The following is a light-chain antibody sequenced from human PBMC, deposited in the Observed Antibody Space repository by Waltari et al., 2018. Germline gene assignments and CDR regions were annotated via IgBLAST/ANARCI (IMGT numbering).Light chain of an antibody. Sequence: SYELTQPPSVSVSPGQTARITCSGDVLPKQYSYWYQQKPGQAPVLVIYKDSERPSGTPERFSGSSSGTTVTLTISGVQAEDEADYYCQSVDSSGTYVLFGGGTKLTVL. CDR1: VLPKQY. J-gene: IGLJ2*01. V-gene: IGLV3-25*03. CDR3: QSVDSSGTYVL. CDR2: KDS.